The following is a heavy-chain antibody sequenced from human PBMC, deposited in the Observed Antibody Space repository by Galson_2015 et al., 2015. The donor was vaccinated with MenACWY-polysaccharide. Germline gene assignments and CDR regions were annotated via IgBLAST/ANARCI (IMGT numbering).Heavy chain of an antibody. Sequence: CAISGDSASSNSVAWNWIRQSPSRGLEWLGRTYYRSKWYNDYAVSVKSRITINPDTSKNQFSLQLNSVTPEDTAVYYCSRGVGANDYWGQGTLVTVSS. V-gene: IGHV6-1*01. CDR2: TYYRSKWYN. CDR3: SRGVGANDY. J-gene: IGHJ4*02. CDR1: GDSASSNSVA. D-gene: IGHD1-26*01.